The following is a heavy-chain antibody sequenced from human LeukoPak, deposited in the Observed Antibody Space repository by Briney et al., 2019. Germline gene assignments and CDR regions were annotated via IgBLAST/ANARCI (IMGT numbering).Heavy chain of an antibody. Sequence: PSQTLSLTCSVSGDSIRSGSFHWNWIRQPAGKGLEWIGRIYITGSTDYNPSLKSRVTMSVDTSNNQFSLKLTSVTAAGTAVYYCAKSWGYAANSLHIQHWGQGARVIVSA. CDR1: GDSIRSGSFH. D-gene: IGHD4-23*01. J-gene: IGHJ1*01. CDR2: IYITGST. CDR3: AKSWGYAANSLHIQH. V-gene: IGHV4-61*02.